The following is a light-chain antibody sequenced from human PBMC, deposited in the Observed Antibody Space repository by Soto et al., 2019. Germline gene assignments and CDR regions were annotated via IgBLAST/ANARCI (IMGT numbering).Light chain of an antibody. CDR1: QGIASN. J-gene: IGKJ4*01. CDR3: HQYNNWPLT. Sequence: VMTQSPATLSVSPGERVTLSCRASQGIASNLAWYQKKPGQPPRLLIYGASTRATGIPASFSGSESGTEFTLTISSLQSEDFAVYYCHQYNNWPLTFGGGTKVEIK. CDR2: GAS. V-gene: IGKV3-15*01.